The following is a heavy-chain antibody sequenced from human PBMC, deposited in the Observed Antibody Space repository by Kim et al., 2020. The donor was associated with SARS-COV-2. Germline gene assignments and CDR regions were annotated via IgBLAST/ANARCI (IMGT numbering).Heavy chain of an antibody. V-gene: IGHV5-51*01. D-gene: IGHD6-13*01. Sequence: GESLKISCKGSGYSFTSYWIGWVRQMPGKGLEWTGIIYPGDSDTRYSPSFQGRVTISADKSISTAYLQWSSLKASDTAMYYCARRGAQGSSWYDAYYYYGMDVWGQGTTVTVS. CDR2: IYPGDSDT. CDR3: ARRGAQGSSWYDAYYYYGMDV. CDR1: GYSFTSYW. J-gene: IGHJ6*02.